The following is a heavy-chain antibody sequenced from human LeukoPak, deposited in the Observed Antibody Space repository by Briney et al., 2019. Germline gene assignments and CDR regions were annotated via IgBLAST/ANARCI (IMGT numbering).Heavy chain of an antibody. D-gene: IGHD4-17*01. CDR1: GGSFSGYY. CDR3: ARGSNDYGDYGGVWFDP. Sequence: SETLSLTCAVYGGSFSGYYWSWIRQPPGKGLEWIGEINHSRSTNYNPSLKSRVTISVDTSKNQFSLKLSSVTAADTAVYYCARGSNDYGDYGGVWFDPWGQGTLVTVSS. V-gene: IGHV4-34*01. J-gene: IGHJ5*02. CDR2: INHSRST.